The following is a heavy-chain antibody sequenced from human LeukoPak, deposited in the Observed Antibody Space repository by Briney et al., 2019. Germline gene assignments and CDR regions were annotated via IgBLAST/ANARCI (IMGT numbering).Heavy chain of an antibody. CDR1: GGSISSSSYY. Sequence: SETLSLTCTVSGGSISSSSYYWGWIRQPPGKGLEGIGSIYYSGSTYYNPSLKSRVTVSVHTSKNHVCLESVSVTAADTAVYYCAREGGYSSSYNWFDPWGQGTLVTVSS. D-gene: IGHD6-6*01. CDR3: AREGGYSSSYNWFDP. CDR2: IYYSGST. J-gene: IGHJ5*02. V-gene: IGHV4-39*02.